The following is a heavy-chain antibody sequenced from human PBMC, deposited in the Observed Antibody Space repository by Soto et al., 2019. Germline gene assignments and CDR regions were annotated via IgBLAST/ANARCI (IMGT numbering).Heavy chain of an antibody. D-gene: IGHD3-10*01. J-gene: IGHJ5*02. CDR3: ARGRGELSGWFDP. V-gene: IGHV3-33*01. CDR1: GFTFSSYG. CDR2: IWYDGSNK. Sequence: ESGGGVVQPGRSLRLSCAASGFTFSSYGMHWVRQAPGKGLEWVAVIWYDGSNKYYADSVKGRFTISRDNSKNTLYLQMNSLRAEDTAVYYCARGRGELSGWFDPWGQGTLVTVSS.